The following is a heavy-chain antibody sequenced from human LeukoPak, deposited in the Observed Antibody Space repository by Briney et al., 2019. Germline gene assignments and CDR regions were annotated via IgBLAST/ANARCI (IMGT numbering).Heavy chain of an antibody. CDR1: GGSFSGYY. Sequence: SETLSLTCAVYGGSFSGYYWSWSRQPPGKGLEWIGEINHSGSTNYNPSLKSRVTISVDTSKNQFSLKLSSVTAADTAVYYCARRPDAAGNFDYWGQGTLVTVSS. D-gene: IGHD6-13*01. CDR2: INHSGST. CDR3: ARRPDAAGNFDY. J-gene: IGHJ4*02. V-gene: IGHV4-34*01.